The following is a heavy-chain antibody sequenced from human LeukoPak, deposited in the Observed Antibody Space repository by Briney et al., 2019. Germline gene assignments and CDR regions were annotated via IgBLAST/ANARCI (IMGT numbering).Heavy chain of an antibody. V-gene: IGHV4-4*07. J-gene: IGHJ6*02. CDR3: ARESADYGDRYYYGMDV. CDR1: GGSISSYY. CDR2: IYTSGST. D-gene: IGHD4-17*01. Sequence: SETLSLPCTVSGGSISSYYWSWIRQPAGKGLEWIGRIYTSGSTNYNPSLKSRVTMSVDTSKNQFSLKLSSVTAADTAVYYCARESADYGDRYYYGMDVWGQGTTVTVSS.